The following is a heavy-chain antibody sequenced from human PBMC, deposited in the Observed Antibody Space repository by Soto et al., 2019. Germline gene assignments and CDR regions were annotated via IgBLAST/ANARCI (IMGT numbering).Heavy chain of an antibody. D-gene: IGHD3-10*01. V-gene: IGHV4-59*01. CDR1: GVSINIYY. CDR3: ARDLTIGGFFDP. CDR2: IYHSGRT. J-gene: IGHJ5*02. Sequence: SETLSLTCTVSGVSINIYYWTWLRQSPVKGLEWIGHIYHSGRTNYNPSFKSRVTMSVDTSKNQVSLKLSSVTAADTAVYYCARDLTIGGFFDPWGQGTLVTVSS.